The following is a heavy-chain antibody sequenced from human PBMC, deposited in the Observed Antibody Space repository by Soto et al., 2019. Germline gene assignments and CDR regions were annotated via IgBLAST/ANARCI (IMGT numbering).Heavy chain of an antibody. D-gene: IGHD2-15*01. J-gene: IGHJ6*02. Sequence: GESLKISCKGSGYSFTSYWIGWVRQMPGKGLEWMGIIYPGDSDTRYSPSFQGQVTISADKSISTAYLQWSSLKASDTAMYYCARFLTLGYCSGGSCYSSGYYYGMDVWGQGTTVTVSS. CDR1: GYSFTSYW. CDR2: IYPGDSDT. CDR3: ARFLTLGYCSGGSCYSSGYYYGMDV. V-gene: IGHV5-51*01.